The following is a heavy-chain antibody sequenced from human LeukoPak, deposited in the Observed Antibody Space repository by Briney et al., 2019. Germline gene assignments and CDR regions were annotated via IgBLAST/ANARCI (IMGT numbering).Heavy chain of an antibody. CDR3: ARISNSNWYVSVGYFDY. J-gene: IGHJ4*02. D-gene: IGHD3-16*01. Sequence: GASVKVSCTASGYTFTGYYIHWVRQAPGQGLEWMGIIDPSGGSTSHAQKFQGRVTMTRDMPTSTVYMELSSLRSEDTALYYCARISNSNWYVSVGYFDYWGQGTLVTVSS. V-gene: IGHV1-46*01. CDR2: IDPSGGST. CDR1: GYTFTGYY.